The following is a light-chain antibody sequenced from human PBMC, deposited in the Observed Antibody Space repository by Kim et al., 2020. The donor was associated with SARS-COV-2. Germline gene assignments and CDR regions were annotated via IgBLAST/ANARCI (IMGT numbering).Light chain of an antibody. J-gene: IGKJ4*01. V-gene: IGKV1-9*01. Sequence: ASVVDRVTITCRASQGISSYLAWYQQKPWKAPKLLIYAASTLQRGVPSRFSGSGSATDFTLTISSLQPEDFATYYCQQLNNYPLTFGGGTKVDIK. CDR1: QGISSY. CDR3: QQLNNYPLT. CDR2: AAS.